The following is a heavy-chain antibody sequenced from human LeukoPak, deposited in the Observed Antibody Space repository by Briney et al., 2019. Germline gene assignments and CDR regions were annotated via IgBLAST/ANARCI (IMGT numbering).Heavy chain of an antibody. J-gene: IGHJ4*02. D-gene: IGHD5-18*01. CDR3: ARGHSLQLWSDY. CDR2: INHSGST. Sequence: SETLSLTCAVYGGSFSGYYWSWIRQAPGKGLEWIGEINHSGSTNYNPSLKSRVTISVDTSKNQFSLKLSSVTAADTAVYYCARGHSLQLWSDYWGQGTLVTVSS. V-gene: IGHV4-34*01. CDR1: GGSFSGYY.